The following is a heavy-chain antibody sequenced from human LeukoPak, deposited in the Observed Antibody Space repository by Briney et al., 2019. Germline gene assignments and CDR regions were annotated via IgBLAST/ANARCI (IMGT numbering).Heavy chain of an antibody. D-gene: IGHD5-18*01. V-gene: IGHV1-24*01. CDR2: FDPEDGAR. CDR3: AAGYTYDYSLY. Sequence: ASVKVSCKVSGDTVTGFSIHWVRQAPGHGLEWMGGFDPEDGARIFAQKFQGRVTMTEDTSTDTAYMDLSSLRSEDTAVYYCAAGYTYDYSLYWGQGTLVTVSS. J-gene: IGHJ4*02. CDR1: GDTVTGFS.